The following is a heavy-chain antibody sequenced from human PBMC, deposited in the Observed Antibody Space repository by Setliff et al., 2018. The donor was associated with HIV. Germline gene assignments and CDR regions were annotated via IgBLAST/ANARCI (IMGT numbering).Heavy chain of an antibody. Sequence: GGSLRLSCAASGFTFSNNWMAWVRLAPGKGLEWVANIKQDGSVKNYVDSVRGRFTISRDNAENSLFLQMTGLRPEDTAMYYCARDRWFSNNWYSDYWGQGTLVTVSS. V-gene: IGHV3-7*05. J-gene: IGHJ4*02. CDR3: ARDRWFSNNWYSDY. CDR1: GFTFSNNW. CDR2: IKQDGSVK. D-gene: IGHD6-13*01.